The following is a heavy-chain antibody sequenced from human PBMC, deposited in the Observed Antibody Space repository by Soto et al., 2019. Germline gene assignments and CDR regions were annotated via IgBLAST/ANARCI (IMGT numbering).Heavy chain of an antibody. V-gene: IGHV1-69*13. Sequence: SVKVSCKASGGTFSSYAISWVRQAPGQGLEWMGGIIPIFGTANYAQKFQGRVTITADESTSTAYMELSSLRSEDTAVYYCAREPAIFGVVIRYGMDVWGQGNTVTVSS. CDR1: GGTFSSYA. CDR2: IIPIFGTA. D-gene: IGHD3-3*01. CDR3: AREPAIFGVVIRYGMDV. J-gene: IGHJ6*02.